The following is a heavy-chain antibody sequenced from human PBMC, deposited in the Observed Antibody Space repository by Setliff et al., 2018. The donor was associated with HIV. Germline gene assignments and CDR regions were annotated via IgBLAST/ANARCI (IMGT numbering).Heavy chain of an antibody. D-gene: IGHD3-22*01. V-gene: IGHV3-48*01. CDR2: ISMSSHTSV. CDR1: GFTFGDYA. Sequence: GGSLRLSCTASGFTFGDYAMSWVRQAPGKGLEWVSYISMSSHTSVIYSDSVKGRFTISRDNARNSFYLQMNSLRVDDTAVYYCAVHYYDSSGYDYWGQGTLVTVSS. CDR3: AVHYYDSSGYDY. J-gene: IGHJ4*02.